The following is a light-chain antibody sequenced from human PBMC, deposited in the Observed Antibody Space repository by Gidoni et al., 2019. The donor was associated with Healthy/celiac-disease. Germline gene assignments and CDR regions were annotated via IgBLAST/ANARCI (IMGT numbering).Light chain of an antibody. CDR2: WAS. CDR1: QSVLYSSNNKNY. Sequence: DIVMTQSPDSLAVSLGERATINCKSSQSVLYSSNNKNYLAWYQQKPGQPPKLLIYWASTRESGVPDLFSGSGSGTDFTLTISSLQAGDVAVYYCQQYYSTPPTFGQGTKVEIK. CDR3: QQYYSTPPT. V-gene: IGKV4-1*01. J-gene: IGKJ1*01.